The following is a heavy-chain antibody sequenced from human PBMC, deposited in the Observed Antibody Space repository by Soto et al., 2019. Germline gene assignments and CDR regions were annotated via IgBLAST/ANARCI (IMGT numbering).Heavy chain of an antibody. CDR3: ANLPLYGSGFDC. Sequence: EVQLVESGGGLVQPGGSLRLSCAASGFTFDDYAIHWVRQAPGKGLEWVSGISWNGAATGYMNSVKGRFSTSRDNTKNTLYLQMNSLRAEDTAVYYCANLPLYGSGFDCWGQGTLVIVSS. D-gene: IGHD3-10*01. J-gene: IGHJ4*02. CDR2: ISWNGAAT. V-gene: IGHV3-9*01. CDR1: GFTFDDYA.